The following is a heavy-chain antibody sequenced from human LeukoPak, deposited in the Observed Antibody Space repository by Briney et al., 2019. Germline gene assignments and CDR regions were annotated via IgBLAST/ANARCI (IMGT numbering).Heavy chain of an antibody. J-gene: IGHJ4*02. Sequence: GGSLRLSCAASGFTFSSYAMSWVRQAPGKGLEWVSAISGSGGSTYYADSVKGRFTISRDNSKNTLYLQMNSLRAEDTAVYYCAKDARYYYDSSGYYYGYWGQRTLVTVSS. V-gene: IGHV3-23*01. CDR2: ISGSGGST. CDR1: GFTFSSYA. D-gene: IGHD3-22*01. CDR3: AKDARYYYDSSGYYYGY.